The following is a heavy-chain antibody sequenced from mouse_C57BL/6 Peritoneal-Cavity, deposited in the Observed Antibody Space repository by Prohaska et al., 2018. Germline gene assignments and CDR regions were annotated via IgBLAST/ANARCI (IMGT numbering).Heavy chain of an antibody. CDR2: IDPETGGT. CDR1: GYTFTDYE. V-gene: IGHV1-15*01. Sequence: QVQLQQSGAELVRPGASVTLSCKASGYTFTDYEMHWVKQTPVHGLEWIGAIDPETGGTAYNQKCKGKARLTAYKSTSTAYIELRSLTSEDSAVYYWTNYYGSSYAMDYWGQGTSVTVSS. D-gene: IGHD1-1*01. CDR3: TNYYGSSYAMDY. J-gene: IGHJ4*01.